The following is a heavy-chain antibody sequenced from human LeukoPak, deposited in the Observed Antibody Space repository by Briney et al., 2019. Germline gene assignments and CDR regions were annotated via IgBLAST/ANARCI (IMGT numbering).Heavy chain of an antibody. Sequence: PSETLSLTCTVSGGSISSSSYYWGWIRQPPGKGLEWIGSIYYSGSTYYNPSLKSRVTISVDTSKNQFSLKLSSVTAADTAVYYCAREGRYGADFDYWGQGTLVSVSS. J-gene: IGHJ4*02. CDR2: IYYSGST. D-gene: IGHD4-17*01. CDR3: AREGRYGADFDY. V-gene: IGHV4-39*07. CDR1: GGSISSSSYY.